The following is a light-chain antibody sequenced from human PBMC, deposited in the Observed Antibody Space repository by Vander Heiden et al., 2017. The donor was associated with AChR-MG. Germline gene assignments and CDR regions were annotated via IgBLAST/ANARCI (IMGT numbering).Light chain of an antibody. J-gene: IGLJ3*02. CDR2: VNS. V-gene: IGLV1-40*01. Sequence: QSVLTQPPSVSGAPGQRVTISCTGSSSNIGAGYDVHWYQQLPGTAPKLLIYVNSNRPSGVPDRFSGSKSGTSASPAITGLQAEDEADYDCQSYDSSLSGSRVFGGGTKLTVL. CDR3: QSYDSSLSGSRV. CDR1: SSNIGAGYD.